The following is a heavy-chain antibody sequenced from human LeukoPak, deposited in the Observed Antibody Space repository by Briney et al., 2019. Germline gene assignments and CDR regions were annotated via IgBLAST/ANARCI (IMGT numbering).Heavy chain of an antibody. CDR1: GGSISSYY. D-gene: IGHD2-21*01. CDR2: TYYSGST. J-gene: IGHJ4*02. Sequence: SETLSLTCTVSGGSISSYYWSWIRQPPGKGLEWIGYTYYSGSTNYNPSLKSRVTISVDTSKNQFSLKLSSVTAADTAVYYCARGAVVAGIYFDYWGQGTLVTVSS. CDR3: ARGAVVAGIYFDY. V-gene: IGHV4-59*01.